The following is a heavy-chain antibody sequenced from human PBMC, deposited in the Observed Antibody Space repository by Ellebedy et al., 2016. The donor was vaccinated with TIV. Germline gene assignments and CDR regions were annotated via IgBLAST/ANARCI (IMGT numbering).Heavy chain of an antibody. J-gene: IGHJ6*02. CDR1: GFTFSGYW. CDR2: IKGDGSER. V-gene: IGHV3-7*01. CDR3: ARVGVAAPSWGYYYYYGMDV. D-gene: IGHD2-15*01. Sequence: GESLKISCGASGFTFSGYWMNWVRQAPGKGLEWVANIKGDGSERYYGDSVKGRFTISRDNAKNSLYLQMNSLRAEDTAVYYCARVGVAAPSWGYYYYYGMDVWGQGTTVTVSS.